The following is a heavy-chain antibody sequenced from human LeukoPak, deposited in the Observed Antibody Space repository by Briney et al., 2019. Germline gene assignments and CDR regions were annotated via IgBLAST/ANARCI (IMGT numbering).Heavy chain of an antibody. V-gene: IGHV3-30*02. CDR2: IRFDGSNN. CDR3: AREGNNYGHYYYMDV. Sequence: GGSLRLSCAASGFRFSSYGMHWVRQAPGKGLEWVAFIRFDGSNNYYADSVKVRFTISRDNSKNTLYLQMNSLRAEDTAVYYCAREGNNYGHYYYMDVWGKGTTVTVSS. D-gene: IGHD4-17*01. CDR1: GFRFSSYG. J-gene: IGHJ6*03.